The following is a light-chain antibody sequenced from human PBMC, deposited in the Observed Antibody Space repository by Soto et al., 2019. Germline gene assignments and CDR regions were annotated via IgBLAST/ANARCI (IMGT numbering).Light chain of an antibody. J-gene: IGKJ5*01. V-gene: IGKV3-20*01. Sequence: EIVLKQSPGTLSLSPGERATLSCRASQSVDNSNLAWYQQKLGRAPRLLISGASTRATGIPDRFSGSGSETDFTLTIARLEPEDFAVYYCQQYGSSPRTFGQGTRLEI. CDR2: GAS. CDR3: QQYGSSPRT. CDR1: QSVDNSN.